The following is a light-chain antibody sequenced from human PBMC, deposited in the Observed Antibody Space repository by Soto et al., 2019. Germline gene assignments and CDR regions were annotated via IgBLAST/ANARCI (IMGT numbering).Light chain of an antibody. J-gene: IGLJ2*01. CDR3: QTWVGTANVV. CDR2: LNSDGSH. V-gene: IGLV4-69*01. CDR1: SGHSNYA. Sequence: QPVLTQSPSASASLGASVKVTCTLSSGHSNYAIAWHQQQPEKGPRYLMKLNSDGSHSKGDGIPDRFSGFSSGAERYLTISSLQSEDEADYYCQTWVGTANVVFGGATKLTVL.